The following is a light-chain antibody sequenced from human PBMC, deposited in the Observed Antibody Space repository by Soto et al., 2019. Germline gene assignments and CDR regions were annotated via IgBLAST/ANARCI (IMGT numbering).Light chain of an antibody. V-gene: IGLV2-8*01. Sequence: QSALTQPPSASGSLGQSVTISCTGTSNDVGGYDFVSWYQQHPGKAPKLIIYEVSKRPSGVPDRFSGSKSGNTASLTVSGLQTEDEADYYCSSYAGTNSFVVFGGGTKLTVL. J-gene: IGLJ2*01. CDR1: SNDVGGYDF. CDR2: EVS. CDR3: SSYAGTNSFVV.